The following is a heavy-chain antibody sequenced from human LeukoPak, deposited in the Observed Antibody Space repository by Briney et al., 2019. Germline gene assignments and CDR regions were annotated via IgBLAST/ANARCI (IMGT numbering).Heavy chain of an antibody. J-gene: IGHJ4*02. CDR3: SRVAGSIDY. CDR1: GYTFTIYD. D-gene: IGHD6-19*01. CDR2: TNPNSGYT. Sequence: ASVTVSFTSSGYTFTIYDINWVRQARGQGLEGMGWTNPNSGYTGYAQKFQGRVTITRNTSIRTVYMELSSLRSEDTAVYYCSRVAGSIDYWGQGTLVTVSS. V-gene: IGHV1-8*03.